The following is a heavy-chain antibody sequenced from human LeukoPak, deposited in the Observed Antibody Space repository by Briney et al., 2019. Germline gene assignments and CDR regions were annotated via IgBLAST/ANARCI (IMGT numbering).Heavy chain of an antibody. V-gene: IGHV1-3*01. Sequence: ASVKVSCKASGYTFTSYAMHWVCQAPGQRLEWMGWINAGNGNTKYSQKFQGRVTITRDTSASTAYMELSSLRSEDTAAYYCASRYYGSGSYGGAFDIWGQGTMVTVSS. CDR2: INAGNGNT. CDR3: ASRYYGSGSYGGAFDI. J-gene: IGHJ3*02. D-gene: IGHD3-10*01. CDR1: GYTFTSYA.